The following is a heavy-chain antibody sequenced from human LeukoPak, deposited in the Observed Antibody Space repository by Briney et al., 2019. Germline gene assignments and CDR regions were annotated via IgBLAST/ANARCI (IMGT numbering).Heavy chain of an antibody. D-gene: IGHD5-24*01. Sequence: SETLSLTCTVSGGSISSHYWSWIRQPPGKGLELIWYIFNSGGTNYNPSLKIRLTISLDTSKNQFSLKLSSVTAAETGVYYCATYGSRGFDYWGQGTLVTVSS. CDR2: IFNSGGT. J-gene: IGHJ4*02. CDR1: GGSISSHY. V-gene: IGHV4-59*11. CDR3: ATYGSRGFDY.